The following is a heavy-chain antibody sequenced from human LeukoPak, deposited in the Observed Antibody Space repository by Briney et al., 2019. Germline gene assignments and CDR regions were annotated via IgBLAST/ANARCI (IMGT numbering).Heavy chain of an antibody. V-gene: IGHV3-53*01. Sequence: GGSLRLSCAVSGFTVSNDYMSWVRQAPGKGLEWVSAIFSGGSTFYADSVTGRFTISRDNSKNTVYLEMNGLRAEDTAVYYCARDLKTSGWYGGFDYWGQGTLVTVSS. CDR1: GFTVSNDY. D-gene: IGHD6-19*01. CDR3: ARDLKTSGWYGGFDY. CDR2: IFSGGST. J-gene: IGHJ4*02.